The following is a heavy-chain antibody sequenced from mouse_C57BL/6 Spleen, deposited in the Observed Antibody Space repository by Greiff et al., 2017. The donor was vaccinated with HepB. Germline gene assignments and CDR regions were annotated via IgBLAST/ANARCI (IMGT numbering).Heavy chain of an antibody. CDR3: ARSLMVTTRYFDV. CDR1: GYTFTSYW. Sequence: VQLQQSGAELVKPGASVKLSCKASGYTFTSYWMHWVKQRPGRGLEWIGRIDPNSGGTKDNEKFKSKATLTVDKPFSTAYMQLSSLTSEDSAVYYCARSLMVTTRYFDVWGTGTTVTVSS. V-gene: IGHV1-72*01. J-gene: IGHJ1*03. D-gene: IGHD2-2*01. CDR2: IDPNSGGT.